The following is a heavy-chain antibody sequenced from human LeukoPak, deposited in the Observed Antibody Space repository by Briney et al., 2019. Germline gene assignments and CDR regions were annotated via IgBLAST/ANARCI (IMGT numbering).Heavy chain of an antibody. V-gene: IGHV1-2*06. J-gene: IGHJ6*03. Sequence: GASVKVSCKASGYTFTGYYMHWVRQAPGQGLEWMGRINPNSGGTNYAQKFQSRVTMTRDTSISTAYMELSRLRSDDTAVYYCARVSIAAAGTISGYYYYMDVWGKGTTVTVSS. D-gene: IGHD6-13*01. CDR1: GYTFTGYY. CDR2: INPNSGGT. CDR3: ARVSIAAAGTISGYYYYMDV.